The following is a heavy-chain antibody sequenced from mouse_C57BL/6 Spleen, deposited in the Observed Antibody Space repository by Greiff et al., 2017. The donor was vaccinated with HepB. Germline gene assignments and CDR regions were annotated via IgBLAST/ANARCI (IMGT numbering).Heavy chain of an antibody. D-gene: IGHD2-3*01. CDR3: ARNDGYDAMDY. V-gene: IGHV1-55*01. CDR1: GYTFTSYW. CDR2: IYPGSGST. J-gene: IGHJ4*01. Sequence: QVQLQQSGAELVKPGASVKMSCKASGYTFTSYWITWVKQRPGQGLEWIGDIYPGSGSTNYNEKFKSKATLTVDTSSSTAYMQLSSLTSEDSAVYYCARNDGYDAMDYWGQGTSVTVSS.